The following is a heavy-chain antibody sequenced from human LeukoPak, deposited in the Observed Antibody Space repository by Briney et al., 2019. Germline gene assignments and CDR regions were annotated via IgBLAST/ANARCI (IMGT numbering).Heavy chain of an antibody. J-gene: IGHJ5*02. CDR1: GFTFSSYE. Sequence: PGGSLRLSCAASGFTFSSYEMNWVRQAPGKGLEWVSYISSSGSTIYYADSVKGRFTISRDNAKNSLYLQMNSLRAEDTAVYYCARGGGMTTVGKNWFDPWGQGTLVTVSS. V-gene: IGHV3-48*03. CDR3: ARGGGMTTVGKNWFDP. D-gene: IGHD4-23*01. CDR2: ISSSGSTI.